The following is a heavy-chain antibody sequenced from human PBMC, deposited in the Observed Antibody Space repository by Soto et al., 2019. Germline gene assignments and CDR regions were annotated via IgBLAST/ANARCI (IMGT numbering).Heavy chain of an antibody. CDR3: ARDPPGSGSYTYDY. J-gene: IGHJ4*02. CDR1: GITVSNNY. CDR2: ISLAGDT. V-gene: IGHV3-66*01. D-gene: IGHD3-10*01. Sequence: GGSLRLSCAASGITVSNNYMSWFRQAPGKGLEWVSAISLAGDTYYADSVKGRFTISRDNSKNTLYFQMNSLRAEDTAVYYCARDPPGSGSYTYDYWGQGTLVTVSS.